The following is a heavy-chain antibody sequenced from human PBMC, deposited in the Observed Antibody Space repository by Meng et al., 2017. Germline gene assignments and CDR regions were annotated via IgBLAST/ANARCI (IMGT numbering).Heavy chain of an antibody. V-gene: IGHV3-23*01. CDR2: ITESSDTT. CDR1: GFPFINYA. CDR3: GRTLAGFTYPKIDY. Sequence: GESLKISCTASGFPFINYAMNWVRQAPGKGLEWLSTITESSDTTYYADSVKGRFTISRDNSKNTLYLQMNSLRAEDTAKYYCGRTLAGFTYPKIDYWGQGTLVTVSS. D-gene: IGHD1-14*01. J-gene: IGHJ4*02.